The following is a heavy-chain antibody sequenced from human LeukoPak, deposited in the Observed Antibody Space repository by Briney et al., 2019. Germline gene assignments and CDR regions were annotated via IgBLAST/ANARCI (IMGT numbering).Heavy chain of an antibody. CDR3: ARPIRLWDTIGY. D-gene: IGHD5-18*01. CDR2: MSTSSSTI. CDR1: GFTFSSYS. Sequence: GGSLRLSCTASGFTFSSYSMNWVRQAPGKGLEWVSYMSTSSSTIDYADTVKGRFTISRDNAKNSQYLQMNSLRAEETAVYYCARPIRLWDTIGYWGQGTLVTVSS. V-gene: IGHV3-48*01. J-gene: IGHJ4*02.